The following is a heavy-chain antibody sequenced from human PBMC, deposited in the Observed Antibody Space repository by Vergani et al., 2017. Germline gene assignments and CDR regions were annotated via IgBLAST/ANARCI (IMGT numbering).Heavy chain of an antibody. CDR3: ARDQDFGVVIIGYYYYGMDV. CDR2: ISSSSSYI. CDR1: GFTFSSYS. V-gene: IGHV3-21*01. Sequence: EVQLVESGGGLVKPGGSLRLSCAASGFTFSSYSMNWVRQAPGKGLEWVSSISSSSSYIYYADSVKGRFTISRDNAKNSLYLQMNSLRAEDTAVYYCARDQDFGVVIIGYYYYGMDVWGQGTTVTVSS. J-gene: IGHJ6*02. D-gene: IGHD3-3*01.